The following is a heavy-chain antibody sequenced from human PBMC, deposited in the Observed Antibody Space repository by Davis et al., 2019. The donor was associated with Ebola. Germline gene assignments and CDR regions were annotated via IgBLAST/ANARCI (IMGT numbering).Heavy chain of an antibody. Sequence: PSESLSLTCAISGDSVSTAGWNWIRQSPSRGLEWLGRTYYSSKWYNDYAVSVKSRITINPDTSMNQFSLQLNSVTPEDTAVYYCARGWLPRGMDVWGEGTTVTVSS. J-gene: IGHJ6*04. CDR3: ARGWLPRGMDV. CDR1: GDSVSTAG. CDR2: TYYSSKWYN. V-gene: IGHV6-1*01. D-gene: IGHD5-18*01.